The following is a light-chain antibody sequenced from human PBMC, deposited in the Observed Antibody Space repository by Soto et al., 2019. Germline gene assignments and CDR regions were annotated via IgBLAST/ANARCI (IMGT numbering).Light chain of an antibody. Sequence: EIAMTQSPATLSVSPGERATLSCRASPSVRSNVAWYQQKPGQAPRLLIYGASTRATGIPARFSGSGSGTAFTLTISSLQSEDFAVYYCQHYNNWPPTWTFGQGTKV. CDR3: QHYNNWPPTWT. J-gene: IGKJ1*01. V-gene: IGKV3-15*01. CDR1: PSVRSN. CDR2: GAS.